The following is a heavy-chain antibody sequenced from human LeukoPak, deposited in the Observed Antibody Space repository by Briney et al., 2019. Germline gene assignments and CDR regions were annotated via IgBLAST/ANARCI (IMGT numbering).Heavy chain of an antibody. CDR1: GYTFTSYD. Sequence: ASVTVSCKASGYTFTSYDINWVRQAPGQGLEWMGWMNPNSGNTGYAQKFQGRVTITRNTSISTVYMELSSLRSEDTAVYYCATGRSASPDAFDIWGQGTMVTVSS. V-gene: IGHV1-8*03. J-gene: IGHJ3*02. CDR3: ATGRSASPDAFDI. CDR2: MNPNSGNT.